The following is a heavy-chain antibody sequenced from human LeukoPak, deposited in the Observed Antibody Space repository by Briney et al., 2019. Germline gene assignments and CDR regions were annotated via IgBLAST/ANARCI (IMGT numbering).Heavy chain of an antibody. Sequence: PGGSLRLSCAASGFTFSIYVTSWARQAPGKELEWVSTISEGGENTHYADSVKGRFTISRDNSKNTVYLEMNSLRVEDTAVYYCAKDQAVGRAAAGSWFDPWGQGTLVTVSS. CDR1: GFTFSIYV. D-gene: IGHD6-13*01. V-gene: IGHV3-23*01. CDR2: ISEGGENT. J-gene: IGHJ5*02. CDR3: AKDQAVGRAAAGSWFDP.